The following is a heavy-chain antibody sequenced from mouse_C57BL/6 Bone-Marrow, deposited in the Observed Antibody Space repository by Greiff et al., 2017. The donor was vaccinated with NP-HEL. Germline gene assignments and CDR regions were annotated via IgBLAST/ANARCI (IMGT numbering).Heavy chain of an antibody. J-gene: IGHJ3*01. D-gene: IGHD2-4*01. V-gene: IGHV5-6*01. CDR2: ISSGGSYT. Sequence: EVQRVESGGDSVKPGGSLKLSCAASGFTFSSYGMSWVRQTPDKRLEWVATISSGGSYTYYPDSVKGRFTISRDNAKNTLYLQMSSLKSEDTAMYYCASPYDYDVAWFAYWGQGTLVTVSA. CDR3: ASPYDYDVAWFAY. CDR1: GFTFSSYG.